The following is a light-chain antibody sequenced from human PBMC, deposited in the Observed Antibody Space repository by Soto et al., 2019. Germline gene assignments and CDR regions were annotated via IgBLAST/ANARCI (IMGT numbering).Light chain of an antibody. V-gene: IGKV1-39*01. CDR1: QNIRNY. CDR3: QQSYSSPWT. CDR2: AAS. J-gene: IGKJ1*01. Sequence: EIRITRSPSSLSALVRDSVSMTCGASQNIRNYVNWYQQKPGRAPKILIYAASSLQSGVPSRFSGGGSGTDFTLTITSLQPEDFATYYCQQSYSSPWTFGQGTKVDIK.